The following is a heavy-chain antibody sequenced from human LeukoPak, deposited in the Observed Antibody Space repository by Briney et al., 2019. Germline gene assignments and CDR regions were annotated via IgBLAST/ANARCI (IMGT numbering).Heavy chain of an antibody. V-gene: IGHV3-30*02. Sequence: PGGSLRLSCAASRFTFTSYGMHWVRQAPGNGLEWVAYVRYDGGSNSYADSVKGRFSISRDNSKNTLYLQMNSLRAEDTAVYYCAKIYIGDYGDYYFDYWGQGTLVTVSS. D-gene: IGHD4-17*01. J-gene: IGHJ4*02. CDR3: AKIYIGDYGDYYFDY. CDR1: RFTFTSYG. CDR2: VRYDGGSN.